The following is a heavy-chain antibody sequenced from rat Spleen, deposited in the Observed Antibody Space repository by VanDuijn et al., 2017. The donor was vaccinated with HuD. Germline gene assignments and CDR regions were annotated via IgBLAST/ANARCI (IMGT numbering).Heavy chain of an antibody. J-gene: IGHJ2*01. CDR3: ARRDYSSYIYNYFDY. Sequence: EVQLVESGGGLVQPGRSLKLSCATSGFTFSDYYMAWVRQAPKKGLEWVASISYEGDDTYYGDSVMGRFTISRDNTKSTLYLQMDSLRSEDTATYYCARRDYSSYIYNYFDYWGQGVMVTVSS. CDR2: ISYEGDDT. D-gene: IGHD1-2*01. CDR1: GFTFSDYY. V-gene: IGHV5-22*01.